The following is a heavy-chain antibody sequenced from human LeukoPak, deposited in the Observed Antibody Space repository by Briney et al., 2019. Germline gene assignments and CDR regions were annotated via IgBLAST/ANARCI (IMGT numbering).Heavy chain of an antibody. D-gene: IGHD2-8*01. CDR2: IYHSGST. CDR1: GYSISSGYY. CDR3: AREGGCGTNGVCSLYWYFDL. V-gene: IGHV4-38-2*02. J-gene: IGHJ2*01. Sequence: SETLSLTCTVSGYSISSGYYWGWIRQPPGKGLEWIGSIYHSGSTYYNPSLKSRVTISVDTSKNQFSLKLSSVTAADTAVYYCAREGGCGTNGVCSLYWYFDLWGRGTLVTVSS.